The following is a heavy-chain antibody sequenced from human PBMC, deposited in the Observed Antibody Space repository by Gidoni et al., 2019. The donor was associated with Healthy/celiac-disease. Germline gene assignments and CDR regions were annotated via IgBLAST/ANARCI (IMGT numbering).Heavy chain of an antibody. CDR3: ATGRSGWYYLDY. V-gene: IGHV1-24*01. CDR1: GYTLTEFS. CDR2: SDPEDGET. Sequence: QVQLVQSGAEVEKPGASAEVSCKVSGYTLTEFSMHWVRQAPGKGLEWMGGSDPEDGETIYAQEFQGRVTMTEDTSTDTAYMELSSLRSEDTAVYYCATGRSGWYYLDYWGQGTLVTVSS. D-gene: IGHD6-19*01. J-gene: IGHJ4*02.